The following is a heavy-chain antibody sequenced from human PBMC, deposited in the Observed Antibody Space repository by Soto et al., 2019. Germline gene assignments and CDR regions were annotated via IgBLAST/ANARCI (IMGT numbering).Heavy chain of an antibody. D-gene: IGHD5-12*01. J-gene: IGHJ3*02. CDR2: IYYSGST. CDR1: GGSISSYY. CDR3: ARGDVDIVATITLGAFDI. Sequence: QVQLQESGPGLVKPSETLSLTCTVSGGSISSYYWSWIRQPPGKGLEWIGYIYYSGSTNYNPSLKSRVTISVETSKNQFALKLSSVTAADTAVYYCARGDVDIVATITLGAFDIWGQGTMVTVSS. V-gene: IGHV4-59*01.